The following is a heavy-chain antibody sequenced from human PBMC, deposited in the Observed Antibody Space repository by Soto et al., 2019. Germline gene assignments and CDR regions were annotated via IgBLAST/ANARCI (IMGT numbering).Heavy chain of an antibody. CDR3: ARAMTTVTTVDY. D-gene: IGHD4-17*01. CDR2: IYHSGST. Sequence: SDTLSLTCAVSGGSISSGGYSWSWIRQPPGKGLEWIGYIYHSGSTYYNPSLKSRVTISVDRSKNQFSLKLSSVTAADTAVYYCARAMTTVTTVDYWGQGTLVTSPQ. CDR1: GGSISSGGYS. V-gene: IGHV4-30-2*01. J-gene: IGHJ4*02.